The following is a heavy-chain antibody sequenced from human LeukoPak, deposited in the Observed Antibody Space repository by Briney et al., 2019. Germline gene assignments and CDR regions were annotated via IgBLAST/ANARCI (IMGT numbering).Heavy chain of an antibody. Sequence: ASVKVSCKASGGTSNSHAISWVRQAPGQGLEWMGRIIPNLGTTNRAQNFQDRVTLTADKSPNTAYMELTSLTSDDTAVYYCATTNDGGGYQWGDFFDFWGQGTLVTVSS. J-gene: IGHJ4*02. V-gene: IGHV1-69*04. CDR2: IIPNLGTT. CDR1: GGTSNSHA. CDR3: ATTNDGGGYQWGDFFDF. D-gene: IGHD3-22*01.